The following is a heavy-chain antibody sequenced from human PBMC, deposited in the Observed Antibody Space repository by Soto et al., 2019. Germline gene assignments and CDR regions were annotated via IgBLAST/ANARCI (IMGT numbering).Heavy chain of an antibody. V-gene: IGHV1-3*01. Sequence: GASVKVSCKASGYTFTSYAMHWVRQAPGQRLEWMGWINAGNGNTKYSQKFQGRVTITRDTSASTAYMELSSLRSEDTAVYYCARDSIAVLRSSWGWPRHFDYWGQGTLVTVSS. D-gene: IGHD6-6*01. CDR3: ARDSIAVLRSSWGWPRHFDY. J-gene: IGHJ4*02. CDR1: GYTFTSYA. CDR2: INAGNGNT.